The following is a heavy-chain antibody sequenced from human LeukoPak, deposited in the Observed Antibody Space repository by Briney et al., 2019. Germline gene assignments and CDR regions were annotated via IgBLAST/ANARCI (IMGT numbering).Heavy chain of an antibody. CDR1: GYTFTGYY. Sequence: ASVKVSCKASGYTFTGYYMHWVRQAPGQGLEWMGWINPNSGGTNYAQKFQGRVTMTRDTSISTAYMELSRLRSDDTAVYYCARVSSVVVITPLQYWGQGTLVTVSS. J-gene: IGHJ4*02. D-gene: IGHD3-22*01. CDR3: ARVSSVVVITPLQY. V-gene: IGHV1-2*02. CDR2: INPNSGGT.